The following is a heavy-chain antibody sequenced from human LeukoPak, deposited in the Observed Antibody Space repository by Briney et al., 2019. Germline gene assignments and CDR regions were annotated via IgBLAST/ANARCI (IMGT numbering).Heavy chain of an antibody. CDR3: AKDPAHCSSTSCGY. CDR1: GFTFSSYA. V-gene: IGHV3-23*01. CDR2: ISGSGGST. D-gene: IGHD2-2*01. Sequence: GGSLRLSCAASGFTFSSYALSWVGQAPGKGLEWVSAISGSGGSTYYADSVKGRFTISRDNSKNTLYLQMNSLRAEDTAVYYCAKDPAHCSSTSCGYWGQGPLVTVSS. J-gene: IGHJ4*02.